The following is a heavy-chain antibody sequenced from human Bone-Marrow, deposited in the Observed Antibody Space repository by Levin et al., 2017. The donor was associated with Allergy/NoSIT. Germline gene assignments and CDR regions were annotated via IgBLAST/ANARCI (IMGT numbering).Heavy chain of an antibody. CDR3: ARDRRYSTFIHFGMDV. D-gene: IGHD6-13*01. Sequence: SCAASGFAVSNTYMTWVRQAPGKGLEWVAVLYGDDSTFHADPVRGRFTIPRDNSKNTANLQMNSLRVEDTGVYFCARDRRYSTFIHFGMDVWGQGTAVTVSS. V-gene: IGHV3-53*01. J-gene: IGHJ6*02. CDR2: LYGDDST. CDR1: GFAVSNTY.